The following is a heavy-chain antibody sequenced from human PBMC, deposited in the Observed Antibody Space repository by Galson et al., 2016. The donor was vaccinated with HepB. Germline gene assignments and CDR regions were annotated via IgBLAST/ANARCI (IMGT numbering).Heavy chain of an antibody. J-gene: IGHJ4*02. CDR3: VRSRCDGTYCERYFDY. V-gene: IGHV1-46*01. D-gene: IGHD1-26*01. CDR1: EHTFTNYF. Sequence: SVKVSCKASEHTFTNYFIDWVRQAPGQGLEWMGIINPFAGSTAYAQRFQGRVTLTRDTSTNTVYMDLSSLRSEDTAVYFCVRSRCDGTYCERYFDYWGQGTLVTVSS. CDR2: INPFAGST.